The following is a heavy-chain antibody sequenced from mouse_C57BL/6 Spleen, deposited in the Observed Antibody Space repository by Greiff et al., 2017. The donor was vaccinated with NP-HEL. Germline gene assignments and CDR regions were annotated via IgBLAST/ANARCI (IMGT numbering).Heavy chain of an antibody. Sequence: EVQLVESGPGLAKPSQTLSLTCSVTGYSITSDYWNWIRKFPGNKLEYMGYISYSGSTYYNPSLKSRISITRDTSKNQYYLQLNSVTTEDTATYYCARRGKTYYGSSYWYFDVWGTGTTVTVSS. D-gene: IGHD1-1*01. V-gene: IGHV3-8*01. CDR3: ARRGKTYYGSSYWYFDV. CDR2: ISYSGST. CDR1: GYSITSDY. J-gene: IGHJ1*03.